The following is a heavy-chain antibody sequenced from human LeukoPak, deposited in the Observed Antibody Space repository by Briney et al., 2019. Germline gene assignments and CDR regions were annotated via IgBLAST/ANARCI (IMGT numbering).Heavy chain of an antibody. CDR1: GGSISSSSYY. D-gene: IGHD3-10*01. CDR2: ICYSGST. J-gene: IGHJ4*02. V-gene: IGHV4-39*01. Sequence: PSETLSLTCTVSGGSISSSSYYWGWIRQPPGKGLEWIGSICYSGSTYYNPSLKSRVTISVDTSKNQFSLRLSSVTAADTAVYYCARHGAARVITMVRGVISYWGQGTLVTVSS. CDR3: ARHGAARVITMVRGVISY.